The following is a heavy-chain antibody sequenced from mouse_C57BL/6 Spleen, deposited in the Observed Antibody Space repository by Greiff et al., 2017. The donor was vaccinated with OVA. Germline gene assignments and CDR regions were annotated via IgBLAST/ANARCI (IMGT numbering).Heavy chain of an antibody. D-gene: IGHD1-1*01. CDR3: ARSGNYYGSNWYFDV. Sequence: VQLQQPGAELVMPGASVKLSCKASGYTFTSYWMHWVKQRPGQGLEWIGEIDPSDSYTNYNQKFKGKSTLTVDKSSSTAYMQLSSLTSEDAAVYYCARSGNYYGSNWYFDVWGTGTTVTVSS. V-gene: IGHV1-69*01. CDR1: GYTFTSYW. J-gene: IGHJ1*03. CDR2: IDPSDSYT.